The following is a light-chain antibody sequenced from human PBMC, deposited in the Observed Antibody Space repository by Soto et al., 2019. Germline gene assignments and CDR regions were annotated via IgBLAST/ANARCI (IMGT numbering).Light chain of an antibody. J-gene: IGLJ2*01. V-gene: IGLV7-46*01. CDR1: TGPVTSRHY. CDR2: DGS. CDR3: LLYQGGPRL. Sequence: QAVVTQEPSLTVSPGGTVTLTCGSSTGPVTSRHYPYWFQQKPGQAPQTLIYDGSNRLSWTPARFSGSLLGGKAALTLSGAQPEDEGDYYCLLYQGGPRLFGGGTKLTVL.